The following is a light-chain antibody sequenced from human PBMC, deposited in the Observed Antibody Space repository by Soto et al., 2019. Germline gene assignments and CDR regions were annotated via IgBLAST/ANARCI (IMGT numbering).Light chain of an antibody. V-gene: IGKV3-20*01. CDR2: GAS. CDR1: QSVSSSY. J-gene: IGKJ5*01. CDR3: QQYGNSLT. Sequence: EIVLTQSPGTLSLSPGERATLSCMASQSVSSSYLAWYQQKPGQAPRFLIYGASTRPIGIPDRFSGSGSGTDFTLTISRLEPEDFAVYYCQQYGNSLTFGQGTRLEIK.